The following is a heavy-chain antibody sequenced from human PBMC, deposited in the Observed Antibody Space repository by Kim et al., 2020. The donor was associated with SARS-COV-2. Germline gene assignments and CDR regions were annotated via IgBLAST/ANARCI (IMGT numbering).Heavy chain of an antibody. J-gene: IGHJ4*02. D-gene: IGHD5-12*01. V-gene: IGHV3-7*01. Sequence: EDSVKGRFTISRDNVKNSLYLQMNSLRAEDTALYYCARAPRGYDSSPFYWGQGTLVSVSS. CDR3: ARAPRGYDSSPFY.